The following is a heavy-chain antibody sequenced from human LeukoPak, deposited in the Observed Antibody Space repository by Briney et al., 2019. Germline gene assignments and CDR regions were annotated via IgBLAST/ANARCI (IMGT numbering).Heavy chain of an antibody. CDR1: DGSISNYY. CDR3: ARNSAVATSRSWFDP. J-gene: IGHJ5*02. CDR2: AYYSGST. V-gene: IGHV4-59*08. D-gene: IGHD6-19*01. Sequence: PSETLSLTCSVFDGSISNYYWSWIRQPPGKGLEWIGYAYYSGSTTYNPSLESRDTISVDTSKNQFSLKLTAVTAADTAVYYCARNSAVATSRSWFDPWGQGTLVTVSS.